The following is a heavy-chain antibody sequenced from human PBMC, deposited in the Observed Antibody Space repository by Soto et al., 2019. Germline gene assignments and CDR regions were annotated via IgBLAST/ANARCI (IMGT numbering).Heavy chain of an antibody. D-gene: IGHD3-3*01. V-gene: IGHV4-34*01. CDR3: ARGRRYYDLWRGYAPAYYFDY. CDR2: INHSGST. Sequence: SETLSLTCAVYGGSFSGYYWSWIRRPPGKGLEWIGEINHSGSTNYNPSLKSRVTISVDTSKNQFSLKLSSVTAADTAVYYCARGRRYYDLWRGYAPAYYFDYWGQGTLVTVYS. J-gene: IGHJ4*02. CDR1: GGSFSGYY.